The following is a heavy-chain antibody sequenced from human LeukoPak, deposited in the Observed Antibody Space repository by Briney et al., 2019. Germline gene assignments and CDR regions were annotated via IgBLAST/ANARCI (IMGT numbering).Heavy chain of an antibody. D-gene: IGHD6-13*01. CDR2: IYYSGST. CDR1: GGSISSSSYY. J-gene: IGHJ6*02. V-gene: IGHV4-39*07. CDR3: ARVRAAAGFNYYYYGMDV. Sequence: SETLSLTCTVSGGSISSSSYYWGWIRQPPGKGLEWIGSIYYSGSTYYNPSLKSRVTISVDTSKNQFSLKLSSVTAADTAVYYCARVRAAAGFNYYYYGMDVWGQGTTVTVSS.